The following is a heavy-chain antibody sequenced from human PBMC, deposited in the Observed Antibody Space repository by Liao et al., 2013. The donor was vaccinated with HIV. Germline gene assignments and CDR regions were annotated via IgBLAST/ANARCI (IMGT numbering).Heavy chain of an antibody. Sequence: QVQLQQWGAGLLKPSETLSLTCDVFVGSFSAYYWSWIRQPPGKGLEWIGEVNDRGMTNYNPALKSRVTLSADTSKKQVSLYLKSVTAADTAIYFCARAQVGWGTFDAFDLWGPGTMVTVSS. CDR1: VGSFSAYY. D-gene: IGHD6-19*01. J-gene: IGHJ3*01. V-gene: IGHV4-34*01. CDR3: ARAQVGWGTFDAFDL. CDR2: VNDRGMT.